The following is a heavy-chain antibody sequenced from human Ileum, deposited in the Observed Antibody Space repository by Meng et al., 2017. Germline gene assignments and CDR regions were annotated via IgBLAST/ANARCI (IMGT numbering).Heavy chain of an antibody. CDR1: GDSVSGNSGS. V-gene: IGHV6-1*01. CDR2: TYYKSKWYN. J-gene: IGHJ4*02. D-gene: IGHD6-13*01. Sequence: QVQLQQSGPGLVKPSQTLPLTGAISGDSVSGNSGSWNWIRQSPARGLECLGRTYYKSKWYNEYAESVKSRITISPDTSKNQFSLQLNSVTPEDTAVYYCARGWAAAGFDYWGQGTLVTVSS. CDR3: ARGWAAAGFDY.